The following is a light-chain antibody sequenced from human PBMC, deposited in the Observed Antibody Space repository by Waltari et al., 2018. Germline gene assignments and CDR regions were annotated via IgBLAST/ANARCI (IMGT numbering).Light chain of an antibody. CDR3: QQVNGYPLT. V-gene: IGKV1-9*01. CDR1: QGISSS. Sequence: DIQLTQSPSFLSASVGDRVTITCRASQGISSSLVWYQQKPGKAPKVLSSAASTLQTGVPSRFSGSGSGTEFTLTISSLQPEDFATYYCQQVNGYPLTFGGGTKVEIK. J-gene: IGKJ4*01. CDR2: AAS.